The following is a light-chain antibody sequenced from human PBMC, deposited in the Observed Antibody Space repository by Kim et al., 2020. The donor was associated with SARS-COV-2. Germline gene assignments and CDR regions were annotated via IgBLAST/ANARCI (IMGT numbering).Light chain of an antibody. CDR2: GSS. CDR3: AAWDDSLSAWL. CDR1: SSNIGSNY. Sequence: QSVLSQPPSASGTPGQRVTISCSGSSSNIGSNYVYWYQHLPGTAPKALIYGSSQRPSGVPDRFSGSKSGTSASLAISGLRSEDEGDYYCAAWDDSLSAWLFGGGTKLTVL. J-gene: IGLJ3*02. V-gene: IGLV1-47*01.